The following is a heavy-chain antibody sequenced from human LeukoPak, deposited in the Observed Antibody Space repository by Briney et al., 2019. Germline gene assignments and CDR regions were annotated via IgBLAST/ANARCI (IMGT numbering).Heavy chain of an antibody. J-gene: IGHJ3*02. CDR1: GFTFSSYS. V-gene: IGHV3-21*06. CDR2: ISTSSSYI. CDR3: ARGARTVTTSLVVVQNHAFDI. D-gene: IGHD4-17*01. Sequence: GGSLRLSCAASGFTFSSYSMNWVRQAPGKGLEWVSSISTSSSYIYYADSVKGRFTISRDNAKNSLYLQMNSLRAEDTAVYYCARGARTVTTSLVVVQNHAFDIWGQGTMVTVSS.